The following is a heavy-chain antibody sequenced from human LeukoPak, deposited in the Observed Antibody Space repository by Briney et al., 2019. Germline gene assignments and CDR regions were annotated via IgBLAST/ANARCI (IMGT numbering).Heavy chain of an antibody. V-gene: IGHV3-30-3*01. CDR1: GFTFSSYA. D-gene: IGHD4-11*01. Sequence: RPGRSLRLSCAASGFTFSSYAMHWVRQAPGKGLEWVAVISYDGSNKYYADSVKGRFTISRDNSKNTLYLQMNSLRAEDTAVYYCAGSYSNYGSVGFDYWGQGTLVTVSS. CDR2: ISYDGSNK. J-gene: IGHJ4*02. CDR3: AGSYSNYGSVGFDY.